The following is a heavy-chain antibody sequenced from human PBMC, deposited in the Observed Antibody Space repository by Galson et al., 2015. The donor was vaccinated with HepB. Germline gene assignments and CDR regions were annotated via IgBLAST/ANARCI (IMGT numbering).Heavy chain of an antibody. D-gene: IGHD4-23*01. J-gene: IGHJ3*02. CDR1: GGSISSGGYS. V-gene: IGHV4-30-2*01. Sequence: TLSLTCAVSGGSISSGGYSWSWIQQPPGKGLGWIGYIYHSGSTYYNPSLKSRVTISVDRSKNQFSLKLSSVTAADTAVYYCARVRHRGNPDAFDIWGQGTMVTVSS. CDR2: IYHSGST. CDR3: ARVRHRGNPDAFDI.